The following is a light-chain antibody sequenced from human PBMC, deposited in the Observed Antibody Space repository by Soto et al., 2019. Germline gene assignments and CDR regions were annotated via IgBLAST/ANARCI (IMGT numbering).Light chain of an antibody. CDR3: QKRSDSYT. V-gene: IGKV3-11*01. CDR1: QTLANY. CDR2: DAS. Sequence: EVVLTQSPATLSLSPGERATLSCRASQTLANYLAWYQQRPGQAPRLLIYDASNRATGIPARFSGSGSGTDFTLTISSLEHEDSAVYYCQKRSDSYTFGQGTTLEIK. J-gene: IGKJ2*01.